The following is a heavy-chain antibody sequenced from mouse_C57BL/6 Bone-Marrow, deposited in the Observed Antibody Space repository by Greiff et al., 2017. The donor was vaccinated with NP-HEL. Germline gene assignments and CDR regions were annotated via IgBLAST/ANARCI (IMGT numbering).Heavy chain of an antibody. CDR2: ISNLAYSI. D-gene: IGHD2-1*01. CDR1: GFTFSDYG. V-gene: IGHV5-15*01. CDR3: ARQGYGNYGSFDV. Sequence: EVMLVESGGGLVQPGGSLKLSCAASGFTFSDYGMAWVRQAPRKGPEWVALISNLAYSIYYADTVTGRFTISRENAKNTLYLEMSSLRSEDTAMYYCARQGYGNYGSFDVWGTGTTVTVSS. J-gene: IGHJ1*03.